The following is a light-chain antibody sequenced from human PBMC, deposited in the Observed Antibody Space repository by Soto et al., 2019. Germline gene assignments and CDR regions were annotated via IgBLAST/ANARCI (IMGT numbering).Light chain of an antibody. CDR1: SRDVGRSNR. Sequence: QSVLTHPASVSWSPGHSITISCTGTSRDVGRSNRISWYQQHPGKAPKLILHDVNSRPSGISSRFSGSTSGNTASLTISGLQAEEQADYYCSSYTTTNTYVFGTGTKVTAL. CDR2: DVN. J-gene: IGLJ1*01. CDR3: SSYTTTNTYV. V-gene: IGLV2-14*01.